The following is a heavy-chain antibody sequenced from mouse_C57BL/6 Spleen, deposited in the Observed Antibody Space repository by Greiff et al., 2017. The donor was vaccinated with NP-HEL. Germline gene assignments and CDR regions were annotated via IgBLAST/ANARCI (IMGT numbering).Heavy chain of an antibody. J-gene: IGHJ1*03. CDR2: IDPSDSYT. CDR1: GYTFTSYW. Sequence: QVQLQQPGAELVMPGASVKLSCKASGYTFTSYWMHWVKQRPGQGLEWIGEIDPSDSYTNYNQKFKGKSTLTVDKSSSTAYMQLSSLTSEDSAVYYCASLGPFDVWGTGTTVTVSS. CDR3: ASLGPFDV. V-gene: IGHV1-69*01.